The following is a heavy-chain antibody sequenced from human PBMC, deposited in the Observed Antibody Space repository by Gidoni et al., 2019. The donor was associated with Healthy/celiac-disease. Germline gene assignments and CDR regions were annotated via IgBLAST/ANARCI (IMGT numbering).Heavy chain of an antibody. CDR1: GGSISSSSYY. Sequence: QLQLQESGPGLVKPSETLSLTCTFSGGSISSSSYYWGWIRQPPGKGLEWLGIIYYSGSPYYNPSLKSRVTIAVDTSKNQFSLKMSSVTAADTAVYYCARDYYDSSGYYDYWGQGTLVTVSS. CDR3: ARDYYDSSGYYDY. V-gene: IGHV4-39*02. D-gene: IGHD3-22*01. CDR2: IYYSGSP. J-gene: IGHJ4*02.